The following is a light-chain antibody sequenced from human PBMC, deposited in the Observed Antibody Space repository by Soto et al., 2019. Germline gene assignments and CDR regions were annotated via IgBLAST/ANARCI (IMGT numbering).Light chain of an antibody. Sequence: IQMTQSPSTLSASLGDRVTITCRASQSISSWLAWYQQKPGKAPKLLIYKASSLESGVPSRFSGSGSGTEFTLTISSLQPDDFATYYCQQYYTFGQGTKVDIK. CDR2: KAS. V-gene: IGKV1-5*03. J-gene: IGKJ2*01. CDR3: QQYYT. CDR1: QSISSW.